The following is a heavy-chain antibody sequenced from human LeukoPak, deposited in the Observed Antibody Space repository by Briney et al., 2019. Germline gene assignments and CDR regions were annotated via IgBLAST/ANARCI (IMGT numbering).Heavy chain of an antibody. V-gene: IGHV4-59*08. CDR2: IYYGGST. D-gene: IGHD5-18*01. J-gene: IGHJ4*02. CDR1: GGSISSYY. Sequence: SETLSLTCTVSGGSISSYYWSWIRQPPGKGLEWSGYIYYGGSTNYNPSLKSRATISVDTSKKQFSLKLSSVTAADTAVYYCARLMDTAMELDYWGQGNLVTVSS. CDR3: ARLMDTAMELDY.